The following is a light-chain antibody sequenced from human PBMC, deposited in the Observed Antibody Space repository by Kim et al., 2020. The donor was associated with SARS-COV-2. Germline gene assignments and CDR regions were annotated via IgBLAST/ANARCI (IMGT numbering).Light chain of an antibody. CDR3: CSYAGSYTLV. CDR2: DVS. Sequence: QSALTQPRSVSGSPGQSVTISCTGTSSDVGGYNYVSWYQHHPGKAPKLMIYDVSKRPSGVPDRFSGSKSGNPASLTVSGLQAEDEADYYCCSYAGSYTLVFGGGTQLTVL. J-gene: IGLJ2*01. CDR1: SSDVGGYNY. V-gene: IGLV2-11*01.